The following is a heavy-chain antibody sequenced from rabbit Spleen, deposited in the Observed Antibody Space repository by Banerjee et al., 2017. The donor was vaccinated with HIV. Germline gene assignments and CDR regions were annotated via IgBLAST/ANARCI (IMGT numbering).Heavy chain of an antibody. D-gene: IGHD1-1*01. Sequence: SLEESGGDLVKPGASLTLTCTASGVSFSNKAVMCWVRQAPGKGLEWIACINTYTGKSVYASWATGRFTISRTSSITVTLQMTSLTAADTATYFCARDLIGIIGWNFYLWGQGTLVTVS. J-gene: IGHJ6*01. V-gene: IGHV1S40*01. CDR3: ARDLIGIIGWNFYL. CDR1: GVSFSNKAV. CDR2: INTYTGKS.